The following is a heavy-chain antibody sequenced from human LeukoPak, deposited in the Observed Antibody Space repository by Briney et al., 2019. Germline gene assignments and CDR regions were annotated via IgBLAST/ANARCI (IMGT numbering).Heavy chain of an antibody. CDR3: VREYSYGYAP. V-gene: IGHV3-48*03. D-gene: IGHD5-18*01. CDR1: GFTFSDYE. Sequence: GGSLRLSCAASGFTFSDYEMNWVRQAPGKGLEWISYISTAGSTKYYAESVKGRFTISRDNAKDSLYLQMNSLRVEDTAVYYCVREYSYGYAPWGLGTLVTVSS. J-gene: IGHJ4*02. CDR2: ISTAGSTK.